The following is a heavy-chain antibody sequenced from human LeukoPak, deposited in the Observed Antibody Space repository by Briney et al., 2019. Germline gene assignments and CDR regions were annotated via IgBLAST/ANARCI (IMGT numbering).Heavy chain of an antibody. J-gene: IGHJ4*02. CDR2: INKDGRET. V-gene: IGHV3-7*01. Sequence: GGSLRLSCAASGFTFSTYSMSWVRQAPGKGLEWVSNINKDGRETNYAASVKGRFTISRDNAKNSLYLQMNSLRDEDTAVYYCARSIPYGSGRPAAYWGQGTLVTVSS. CDR3: ARSIPYGSGRPAAY. D-gene: IGHD3-10*01. CDR1: GFTFSTYS.